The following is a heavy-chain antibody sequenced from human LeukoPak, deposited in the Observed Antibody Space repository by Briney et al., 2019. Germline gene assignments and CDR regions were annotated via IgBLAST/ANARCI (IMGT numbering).Heavy chain of an antibody. J-gene: IGHJ4*02. Sequence: GGSLRLSCAASGFTFSNYAMSWVRQAPGKGLEWVSSINGRGGSTYYADSVKGRFTISRDNSKNTLYLQMNSLRVEDTAIYYCAKNLGWELLTNFDYWGQGTLVTVSS. D-gene: IGHD1-26*01. CDR3: AKNLGWELLTNFDY. CDR2: INGRGGST. V-gene: IGHV3-23*01. CDR1: GFTFSNYA.